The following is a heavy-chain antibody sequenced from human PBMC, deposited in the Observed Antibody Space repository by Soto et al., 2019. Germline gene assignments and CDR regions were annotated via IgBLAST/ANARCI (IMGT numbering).Heavy chain of an antibody. D-gene: IGHD6-13*01. CDR1: GGSISSYY. J-gene: IGHJ6*02. CDR3: ARLGYSQLGYYYGMDV. V-gene: IGHV4-59*01. Sequence: QVQLQESGPGLVKPSETLSLTCTVSGGSISSYYWSWIRQPPGKGLEWIGYIYYSGSTNYNPSLKRRVTISVDTSKNQFSLKLSSVTAADTAVYYCARLGYSQLGYYYGMDVWGQGTTVTVSS. CDR2: IYYSGST.